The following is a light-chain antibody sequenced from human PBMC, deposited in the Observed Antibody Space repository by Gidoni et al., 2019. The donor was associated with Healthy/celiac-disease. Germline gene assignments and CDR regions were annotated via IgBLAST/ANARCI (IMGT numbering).Light chain of an antibody. CDR3: QQRSNWPPALT. Sequence: EIVLTQSPATLSLSPGERATLSCRASQSVSSYLAWYQQKPGQVPRLLIYDAANRATGIPARFSGSGSGTDFTLTISSLEPEDFAVYYCQQRSNWPPALTFGGGTKVEIK. CDR1: QSVSSY. V-gene: IGKV3-11*01. CDR2: DAA. J-gene: IGKJ4*01.